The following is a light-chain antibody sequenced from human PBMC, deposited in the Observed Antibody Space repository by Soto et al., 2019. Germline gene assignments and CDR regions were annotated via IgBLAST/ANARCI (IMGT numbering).Light chain of an antibody. V-gene: IGLV2-14*01. Sequence: QSALTQPASVSGSPGQSITISCTGTSSDIGSYDYVSWYQQHPGKAPNLIIYEVTDRPSGVSNRFSGSKSGNTASLTISGLQAEDEADYYCSSFTSTSTRLFGSGTKLTV. CDR1: SSDIGSYDY. CDR3: SSFTSTSTRL. J-gene: IGLJ1*01. CDR2: EVT.